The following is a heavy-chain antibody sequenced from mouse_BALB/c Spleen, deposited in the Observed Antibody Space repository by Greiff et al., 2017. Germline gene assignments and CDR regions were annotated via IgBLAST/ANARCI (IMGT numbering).Heavy chain of an antibody. J-gene: IGHJ2*01. CDR1: GFTFSSYA. V-gene: IGHV5-9-4*01. Sequence: EVMLVESGGGLVKPGGSLKLSCAASGFTFSSYAMSWVRQSPEKRLEWVAEISSGGSYTYYPDTVTGRFTISRDNAKNTLYLEMSSLRSEDTAMYYCARRGDYDGLDYWGQGTTLTVSS. CDR3: ARRGDYDGLDY. D-gene: IGHD2-4*01. CDR2: ISSGGSYT.